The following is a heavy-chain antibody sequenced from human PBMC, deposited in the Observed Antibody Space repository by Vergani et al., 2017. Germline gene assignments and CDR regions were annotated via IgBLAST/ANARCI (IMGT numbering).Heavy chain of an antibody. CDR2: INPKSGVT. CDR1: GYTFIDYY. CDR3: ARDRAGSGSYMAWFDP. Sequence: QVHLVQSGAEVKKPGASVKISCRTSGYTFIDYYIHWIRQAPGQGLEWMGWINPKSGVTNYAQKFQGRVTMTRDTSISTAYMELTSLTSADKAIFYCARDRAGSGSYMAWFDPWGQGTPVIVS. J-gene: IGHJ5*02. V-gene: IGHV1-2*02. D-gene: IGHD1-26*01.